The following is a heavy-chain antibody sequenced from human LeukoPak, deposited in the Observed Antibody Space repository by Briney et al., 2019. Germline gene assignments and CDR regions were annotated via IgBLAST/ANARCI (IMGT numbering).Heavy chain of an antibody. Sequence: GGSLRLSCAASGFTFSYYGLHWVRQGPGKGLEWVAVISYDGSNKYYADSVKGRFTISRDNSKNTLYLQMNSLRAEDTAVYYCAKQCGGSDWFDAFDTWGQGTIVTVSS. D-gene: IGHD6-19*01. CDR2: ISYDGSNK. V-gene: IGHV3-30*18. CDR1: GFTFSYYG. J-gene: IGHJ3*02. CDR3: AKQCGGSDWFDAFDT.